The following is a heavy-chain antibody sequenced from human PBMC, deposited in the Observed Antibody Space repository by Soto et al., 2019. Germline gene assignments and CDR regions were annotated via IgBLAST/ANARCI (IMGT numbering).Heavy chain of an antibody. CDR3: ARSTTVTRKSDY. Sequence: QPGGSLRLSCKTSGFTFGDYGMSWFRQAPGKGLEWVGFIRNKDYGEATEHAASVKGRFIISRDDSNSVAYLQMNSLTTEDTAMYFCARSTTVTRKSDYWGQGTLVTVSS. CDR1: GFTFGDYG. J-gene: IGHJ4*02. D-gene: IGHD4-17*01. CDR2: IRNKDYGEAT. V-gene: IGHV3-49*03.